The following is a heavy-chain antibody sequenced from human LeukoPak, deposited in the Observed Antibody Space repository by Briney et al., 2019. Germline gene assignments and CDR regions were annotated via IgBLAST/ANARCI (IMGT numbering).Heavy chain of an antibody. CDR2: IYYSGST. V-gene: IGHV4-39*07. Sequence: SETLSLTCTVSGGSISSSSYYWGWTRQPPGKGLEWIGSIYYSGSTYYNPSLKSRVTISVDTFKNQFSLKLSSVTAADTAVYYCARDSPMRNWFDPWGQGTLVTVSS. CDR1: GGSISSSSYY. CDR3: ARDSPMRNWFDP. J-gene: IGHJ5*02.